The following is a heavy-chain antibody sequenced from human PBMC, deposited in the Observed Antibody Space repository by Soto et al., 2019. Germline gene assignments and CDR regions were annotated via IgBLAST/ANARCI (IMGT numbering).Heavy chain of an antibody. Sequence: SETLSLTCTVSGGSISSYYWSWIRQPPGKGLEWIGYIYYSGSTNYNPSLKSRVTISVDTSKNQFSLELSSVTAADTAVYYCARDYSSDSNWFDPWGQGTLVTVSS. CDR1: GGSISSYY. CDR3: ARDYSSDSNWFDP. J-gene: IGHJ5*02. D-gene: IGHD6-19*01. CDR2: IYYSGST. V-gene: IGHV4-59*01.